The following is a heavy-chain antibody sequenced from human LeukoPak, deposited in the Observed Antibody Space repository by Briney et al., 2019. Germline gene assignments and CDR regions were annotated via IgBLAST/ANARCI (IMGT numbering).Heavy chain of an antibody. Sequence: ASVKVSCKASGYTFTSYGISWVRQAPGQGLEWMGWISAYNGNTNYAQKLQGRVTMTTDTSTSTAYMELRSLRSDDTAVYYCARAVDIVVVPAAFHMDVWGKGTTVTVSS. J-gene: IGHJ6*03. V-gene: IGHV1-18*01. CDR1: GYTFTSYG. CDR3: ARAVDIVVVPAAFHMDV. CDR2: ISAYNGNT. D-gene: IGHD2-2*01.